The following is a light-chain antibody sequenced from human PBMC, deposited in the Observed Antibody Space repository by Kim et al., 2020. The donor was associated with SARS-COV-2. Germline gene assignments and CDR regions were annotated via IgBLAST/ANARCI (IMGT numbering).Light chain of an antibody. CDR3: QHPGT. CDR1: QSISGW. J-gene: IGKJ1*01. Sequence: LQVTQSPSTLSASVGDRVTITCRASQSISGWLAWYQQKPGKAPKLLIYHASTLQGGVPSRFSGSGSGTEFTLTINNLQPDDFATYFCQHPGTFGLGTKVDIK. V-gene: IGKV1-5*01. CDR2: HAS.